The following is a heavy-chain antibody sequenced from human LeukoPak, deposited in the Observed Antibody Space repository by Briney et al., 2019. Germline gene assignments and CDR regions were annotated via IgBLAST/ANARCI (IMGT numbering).Heavy chain of an antibody. CDR2: IDPSDSET. CDR1: GYSFTSYW. V-gene: IGHV5-51*01. D-gene: IGHD5-18*01. Sequence: GESLKISCQASGYSFTSYWIGWVRQMPGKGLEWMGIIDPSDSETRYTPSFQGQVTISVDKSLTTADLQWNSLKASDTAMYYCARQTAMGRSGDYWGQGTLVTVSS. J-gene: IGHJ4*02. CDR3: ARQTAMGRSGDY.